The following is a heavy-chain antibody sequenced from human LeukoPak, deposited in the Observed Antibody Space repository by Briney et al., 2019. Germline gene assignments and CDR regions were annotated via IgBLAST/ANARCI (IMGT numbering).Heavy chain of an antibody. V-gene: IGHV3-23*01. J-gene: IGHJ3*02. D-gene: IGHD1-1*01. CDR3: ASSVGRDDAFDI. Sequence: GGSLRLSCAASGFTFSSYAMSWVRQAPGKGLEWVSAISGSGGSTYYADSVKGRFTISRDNSKNTLYLQMNSLRAEDTAVYYCASSVGRDDAFDIWGQGTMVTVSS. CDR2: ISGSGGST. CDR1: GFTFSSYA.